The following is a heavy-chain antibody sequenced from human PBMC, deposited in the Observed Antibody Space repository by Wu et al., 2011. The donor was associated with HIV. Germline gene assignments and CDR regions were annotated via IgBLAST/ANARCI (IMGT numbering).Heavy chain of an antibody. CDR2: ILPMFGTT. V-gene: IGHV1-69*06. CDR3: ARSGVSAEYYFYYMNV. D-gene: IGHD2-2*01. Sequence: QVQLVQSGAEVKKAGSSVKVSCKASGNTFSGYAVSWVRQAPGQGLEWMGGILPMFGTTNYAQKFQGRVTITADKSATTVYMELRSLRSEDTGLYYCARSGVSAEYYFYYMNVWGKGTTVTVSS. J-gene: IGHJ6*03. CDR1: GNTFSGYA.